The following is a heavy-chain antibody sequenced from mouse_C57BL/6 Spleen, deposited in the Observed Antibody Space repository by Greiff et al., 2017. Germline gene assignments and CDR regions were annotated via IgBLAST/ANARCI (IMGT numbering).Heavy chain of an antibody. CDR1: GYTFTSYG. V-gene: IGHV1-81*01. CDR2: IYPRSGNT. CDR3: ASRGLRSYYFGY. J-gene: IGHJ2*01. Sequence: VQLQQSGAELARPGASVKLSCKASGYTFTSYGISWVKQTTGQGLEWIGEIYPRSGNTYYNEKFKGKATLTADKSSSTAYMELRSLTSEDSSVYFCASRGLRSYYFGYWGQGTTLSVSS. D-gene: IGHD1-1*01.